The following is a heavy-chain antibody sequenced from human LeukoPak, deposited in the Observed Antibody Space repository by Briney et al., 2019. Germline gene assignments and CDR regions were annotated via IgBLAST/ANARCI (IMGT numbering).Heavy chain of an antibody. V-gene: IGHV4-34*01. D-gene: IGHD3-3*01. CDR1: NFSFGYYG. Sequence: PGGSLRLSCTGSNFSFGYYGMNWVRQPPGKGLEWIGEINHSGSTNYNPSLKSRVTISVDTSKNQFSLKLSSVTAADTAVYYCARHLPGRITIFGVVTPYFDYWGQGTLVTVSS. CDR3: ARHLPGRITIFGVVTPYFDY. CDR2: INHSGST. J-gene: IGHJ4*02.